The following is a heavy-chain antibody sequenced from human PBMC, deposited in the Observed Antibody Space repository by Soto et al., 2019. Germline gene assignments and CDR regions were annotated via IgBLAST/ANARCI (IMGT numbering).Heavy chain of an antibody. J-gene: IGHJ6*02. CDR3: AMIEDGRDGYNYYYYYGMDV. CDR2: IIPIFGTA. Sequence: QVQLVQSGAEVKKPGSSVKVSCKASGGTFSSYAISWVRQAPGQGLEWMGGIIPIFGTANYAQKFQGRVTITADESXXTXYXXLSSLRSEDTAVYYCAMIEDGRDGYNYYYYYGMDVWGQGTTVTVSS. D-gene: IGHD5-12*01. CDR1: GGTFSSYA. V-gene: IGHV1-69*12.